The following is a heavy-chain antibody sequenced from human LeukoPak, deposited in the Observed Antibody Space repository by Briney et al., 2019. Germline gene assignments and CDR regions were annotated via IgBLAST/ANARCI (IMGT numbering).Heavy chain of an antibody. D-gene: IGHD4-17*01. J-gene: IGHJ4*02. CDR2: ISSSGSTI. V-gene: IGHV3-48*03. CDR3: AREQTYGDYFDY. CDR1: GFTFRGYE. Sequence: GGSLRLSCAASGFTFRGYEMNWVRQAPGKGLEWVSYISSSGSTISYADSVKGRFTISRDNAKNSLYLQMNSLRAEDTAVYYCAREQTYGDYFDYWGQGTLVTASS.